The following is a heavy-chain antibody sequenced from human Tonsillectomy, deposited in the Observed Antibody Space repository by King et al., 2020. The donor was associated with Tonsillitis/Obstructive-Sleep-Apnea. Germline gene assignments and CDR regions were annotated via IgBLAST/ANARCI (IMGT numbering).Heavy chain of an antibody. CDR1: GFTFSSYA. V-gene: IGHV3-23*04. Sequence: VQLVESGGGLVQPGGSLRLSCAASGFTFSSYALSWVRQAPGKGLDWVSSIIATGVSPFSAGSVRGRFTISRDNSKNTLYLQMNSLRAEDTAVYYCAKEPLWFEELNPMDVWGQGTTVTVSS. CDR3: AKEPLWFEELNPMDV. J-gene: IGHJ6*02. D-gene: IGHD3-10*01. CDR2: IIATGVSP.